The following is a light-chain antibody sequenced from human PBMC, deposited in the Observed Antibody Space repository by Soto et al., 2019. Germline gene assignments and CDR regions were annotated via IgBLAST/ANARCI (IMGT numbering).Light chain of an antibody. CDR2: GAS. V-gene: IGKV1D-13*01. Sequence: AIQLTQSPSSLSASVGDRVTITCRASHVISTYFAWYQQKPGKAPQLLIHGASTLQSGVPSRFSGSASGTDFTLTISSLQPEDSAAYYCQQLDNYPFTFGGGTRVEIK. J-gene: IGKJ4*01. CDR3: QQLDNYPFT. CDR1: HVISTY.